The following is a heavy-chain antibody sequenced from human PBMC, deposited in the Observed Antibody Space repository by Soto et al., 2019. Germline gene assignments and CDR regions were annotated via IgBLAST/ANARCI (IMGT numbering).Heavy chain of an antibody. CDR3: ARVQYYDFWSGYYTGNWFDP. CDR1: GYSISSGYY. Sequence: PSETLSLTCAVSGYSISSGYYWGWIRQPPGKGLEWIGSIYHSGSTYYNPSLKSRVTISVDTSKNQFSLKLSSVTAADTAVYYCARVQYYDFWSGYYTGNWFDPWGQGTLVTVS. J-gene: IGHJ5*02. D-gene: IGHD3-3*01. CDR2: IYHSGST. V-gene: IGHV4-38-2*01.